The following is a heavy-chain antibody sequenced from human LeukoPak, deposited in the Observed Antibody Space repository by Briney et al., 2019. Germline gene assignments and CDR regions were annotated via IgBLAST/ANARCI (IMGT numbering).Heavy chain of an antibody. CDR3: AREWGITMVRGVIDFDY. V-gene: IGHV4-34*01. D-gene: IGHD3-10*01. CDR1: GGSFSGYY. J-gene: IGHJ4*02. Sequence: SETLSLTCAVYGGSFSGYYWSWIRQPPGKGLEWIGEINHSGSTNYNPSLKSRVTISVDTSKNQFSLKLSAVTAADTAVYYCAREWGITMVRGVIDFDYWGQGTLVTVSS. CDR2: INHSGST.